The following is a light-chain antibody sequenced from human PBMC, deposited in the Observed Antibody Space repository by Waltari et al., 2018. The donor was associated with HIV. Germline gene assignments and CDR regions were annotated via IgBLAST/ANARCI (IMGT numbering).Light chain of an antibody. V-gene: IGKV3-11*01. CDR1: QSVSSY. CDR3: QQRYNWGMYT. J-gene: IGKJ2*01. Sequence: EIVLTQSPATLSLSPGERATLSCRASQSVSSYFAWYQQKPGQAPRLLIYDTSNRATGIPDRFSGSGSGTDFTLTISSLEPEDFAVYYCQQRYNWGMYTFGQGTKLEIK. CDR2: DTS.